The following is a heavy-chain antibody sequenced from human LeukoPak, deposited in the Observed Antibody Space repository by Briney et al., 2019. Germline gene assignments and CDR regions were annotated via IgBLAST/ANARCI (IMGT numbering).Heavy chain of an antibody. CDR3: ARAPRYYGSGSLNWFDP. CDR2: INHSGST. Sequence: PSETLSLTCAVYGGSFSGYYWSRIRQPPGKGLEWIGEINHSGSTDYNPSLKSRVTISVDMSKNQFSLKLSSVTAADTAVYYCARAPRYYGSGSLNWFDPWGQGTLVTVSS. J-gene: IGHJ5*02. V-gene: IGHV4-34*01. D-gene: IGHD3-10*01. CDR1: GGSFSGYY.